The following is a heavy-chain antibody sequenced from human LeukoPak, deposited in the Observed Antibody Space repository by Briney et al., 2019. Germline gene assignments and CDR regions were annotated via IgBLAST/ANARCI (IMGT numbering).Heavy chain of an antibody. Sequence: QAGGSLRLSCAASGFTFSSYAMSWVRQAPGKGLEWVSDISGSGGSTYYADSVKGRFTISRDNSKNTLYLQMNSLRAEDTAVYYCAKDHQSLGDYVPDGVALDYWGQGTLVTVSS. CDR2: ISGSGGST. V-gene: IGHV3-23*01. CDR3: AKDHQSLGDYVPDGVALDY. D-gene: IGHD4-17*01. CDR1: GFTFSSYA. J-gene: IGHJ4*02.